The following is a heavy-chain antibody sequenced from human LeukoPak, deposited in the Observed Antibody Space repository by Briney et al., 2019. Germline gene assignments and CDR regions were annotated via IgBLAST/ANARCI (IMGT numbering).Heavy chain of an antibody. D-gene: IGHD6-13*01. CDR1: GFTFSSYE. CDR3: ARDLKGSSWYRDFDY. Sequence: PGGSLRLSCAASGFTFSSYEMNWVRQAPGKGLEWVSYISSSGSTIYYADSVKGRFTISRDNAKNSLYLQMNSLRAEDTAVYYCARDLKGSSWYRDFDYWGQGTLVTVSS. V-gene: IGHV3-48*03. J-gene: IGHJ4*02. CDR2: ISSSGSTI.